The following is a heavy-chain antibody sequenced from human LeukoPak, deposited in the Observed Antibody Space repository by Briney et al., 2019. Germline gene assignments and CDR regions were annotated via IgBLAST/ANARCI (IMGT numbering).Heavy chain of an antibody. J-gene: IGHJ4*02. D-gene: IGHD3-16*01. CDR1: GAPISTYY. Sequence: SETLSLTCTVSGAPISTYYWTWIRQAPGKGLEWIGYMHHSGISNYNPSLESRVTMSVDTSKSHFSLSLNSVTAADTAVYYCATQNHAAYAYYFDLWGRGTRVMVSS. CDR3: ATQNHAAYAYYFDL. V-gene: IGHV4-59*01. CDR2: MHHSGIS.